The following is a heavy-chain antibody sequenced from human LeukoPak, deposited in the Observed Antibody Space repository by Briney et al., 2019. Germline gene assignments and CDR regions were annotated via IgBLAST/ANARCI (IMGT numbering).Heavy chain of an antibody. D-gene: IGHD6-6*01. CDR1: GFTFSSYA. Sequence: GGSLRLSCAASGFTFSSYAMSWVRQAPGKGLECVSAISGSGGSTYYADSVKGRFTISRDNSKNTLYLQMNSLRAEDTAIYYCAKHSGSNHFDYWGQGTLDTVSS. CDR2: ISGSGGST. V-gene: IGHV3-23*01. J-gene: IGHJ4*02. CDR3: AKHSGSNHFDY.